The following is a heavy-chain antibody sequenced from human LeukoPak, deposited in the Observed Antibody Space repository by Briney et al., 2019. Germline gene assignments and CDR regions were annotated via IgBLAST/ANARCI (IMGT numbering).Heavy chain of an antibody. J-gene: IGHJ4*02. CDR1: GGSISSSSYY. V-gene: IGHV4-39*02. Sequence: PSETLSLTCTVSGGSISSSSYYWGWIRQPPGKGLEWIGSIYYSGSTYYNPSLKSRVTISVDTSKNQFSLKLSSVTASDTAVYYCARESTQVRSTRWFDYWGQGTLVTVSS. D-gene: IGHD3-3*01. CDR2: IYYSGST. CDR3: ARESTQVRSTRWFDY.